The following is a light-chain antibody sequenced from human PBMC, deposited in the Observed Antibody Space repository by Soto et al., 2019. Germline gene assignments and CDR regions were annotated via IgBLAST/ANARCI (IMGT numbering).Light chain of an antibody. J-gene: IGKJ4*01. Sequence: EVVMTQSPATLSVSLGDRATLSCRASQSVSSNLAWYQQKPGQAPRLLIYGASTRATGIPARCSGSGSGTEFTLTISSLQAEDFAVYSCQQYNNRPLTFGGGTKVEIK. CDR2: GAS. V-gene: IGKV3-15*01. CDR1: QSVSSN. CDR3: QQYNNRPLT.